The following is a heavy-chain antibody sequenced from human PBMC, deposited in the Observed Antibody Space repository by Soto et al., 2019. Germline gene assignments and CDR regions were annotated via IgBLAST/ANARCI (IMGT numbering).Heavy chain of an antibody. CDR1: GGSISSGGYY. D-gene: IGHD1-1*01. CDR3: ARDRSNWAFDY. V-gene: IGHV4-31*03. J-gene: IGHJ4*02. Sequence: QVQLQESGPGLVKPSQTLSLTCTVSGGSISSGGYYWSWIRQLPGKGLEWIGYIYYSGSTYYNPSLKGRVTFSVDTSKNQFSLKLSSVTAADTAVYYCARDRSNWAFDYWGQGALVTVSS. CDR2: IYYSGST.